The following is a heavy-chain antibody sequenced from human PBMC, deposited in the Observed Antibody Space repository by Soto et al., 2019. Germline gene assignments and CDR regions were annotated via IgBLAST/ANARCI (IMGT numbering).Heavy chain of an antibody. J-gene: IGHJ6*01. CDR2: INHSGST. CDR3: ARVFSVRVGSWSGYRYYYYYYDMDV. D-gene: IGHD3-3*01. V-gene: IGHV4-34*01. CDR1: GGSFNGYY. Sequence: SETLSLTCAVYGGSFNGYYWSWIRQPPGKGLEWIGEINHSGSTNYNPSLKSRVTISVDTSKNQFSLKLSSVTAADTAVYYCARVFSVRVGSWSGYRYYYYYYDMDVGGPETTLTVSS.